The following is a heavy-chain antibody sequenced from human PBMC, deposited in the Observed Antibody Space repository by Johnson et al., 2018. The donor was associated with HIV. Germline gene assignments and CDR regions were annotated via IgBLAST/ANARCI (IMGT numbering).Heavy chain of an antibody. V-gene: IGHV3-30*02. J-gene: IGHJ3*02. D-gene: IGHD3-10*02. CDR2: IRYDGSSE. CDR3: AKGGKLLWSGDNDGFDI. Sequence: QVQLVESGGGLVQPGGSLRLSCATSGFTFRNFGMHWVRQAPGKGLEWVSFIRYDGSSEYYADSVKGRFTISRDTPKNTLFLQMNSLRAEDTAVYYCAKGGKLLWSGDNDGFDIWGQGTMVTVSS. CDR1: GFTFRNFG.